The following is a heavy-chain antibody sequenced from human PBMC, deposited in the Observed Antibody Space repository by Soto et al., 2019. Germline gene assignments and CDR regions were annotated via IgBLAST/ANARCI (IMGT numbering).Heavy chain of an antibody. CDR2: ISTYTGNT. J-gene: IGHJ6*02. V-gene: IGHV1-18*01. CDR1: GYTFTNYD. CDR3: ARGYYYGSGRPTPGGMDV. D-gene: IGHD3-10*01. Sequence: QVHLVQSGAEVKKPGASVKVSCKASGYTFTNYDINWVRQAPGQGLEWMGWISTYTGNTNYAQKLQGRVTMTTDTPTRTACRERRSVRSDDPAVYYCARGYYYGSGRPTPGGMDVWGQGTTVTVSS.